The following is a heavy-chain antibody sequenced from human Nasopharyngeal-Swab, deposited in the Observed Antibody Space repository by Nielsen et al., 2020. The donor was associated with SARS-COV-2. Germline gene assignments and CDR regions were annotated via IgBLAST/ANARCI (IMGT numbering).Heavy chain of an antibody. D-gene: IGHD3-10*01. CDR2: ISSSTSYI. Sequence: GESLKISCAASGFTFSNYSMNWVRQAPGKGREWVSSISSSTSYIYYADSVKGRFTISRDNAKNSLYLQMNSLRAEDTAVYYCARDGFGESPYYYYYGMDVWGQGTTVTVPS. V-gene: IGHV3-21*01. J-gene: IGHJ6*02. CDR3: ARDGFGESPYYYYYGMDV. CDR1: GFTFSNYS.